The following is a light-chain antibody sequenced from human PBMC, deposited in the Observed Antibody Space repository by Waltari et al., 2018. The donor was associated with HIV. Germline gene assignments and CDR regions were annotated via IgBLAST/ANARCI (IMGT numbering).Light chain of an antibody. Sequence: QSVLTQPPSASGTPGQRVTISCSGSSSNIGSNYVYWYQQLPGTAPKLLIYRTNQRPSGGPDRFSGSKSGTSASLAISGLRSEDEADYYCAAWGDSLSSYVFGTGTEVTVL. CDR2: RTN. V-gene: IGLV1-47*01. J-gene: IGLJ1*01. CDR1: SSNIGSNY. CDR3: AAWGDSLSSYV.